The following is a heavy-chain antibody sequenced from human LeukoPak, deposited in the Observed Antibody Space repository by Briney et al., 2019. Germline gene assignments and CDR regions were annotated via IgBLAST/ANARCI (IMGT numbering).Heavy chain of an antibody. Sequence: PSETLSLTCAVYGVSFSGYYWSWIRQPPGKGLEWIGEINHSGSTNYNPSLKSRVTISVDTSKNQFSLKLSSATAADTAVYYCASVDTAGYYYYYMDVWGKGTTVTVSS. D-gene: IGHD5-18*01. CDR1: GVSFSGYY. J-gene: IGHJ6*03. CDR2: INHSGST. CDR3: ASVDTAGYYYYYMDV. V-gene: IGHV4-34*01.